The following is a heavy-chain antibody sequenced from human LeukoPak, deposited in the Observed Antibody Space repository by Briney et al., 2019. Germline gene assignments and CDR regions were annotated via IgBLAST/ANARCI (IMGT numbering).Heavy chain of an antibody. CDR1: GFTLSSDW. V-gene: IGHV3-74*01. CDR2: IDSDGTTI. Sequence: WGSLRVSCAVSGFTLSSDWMHCVRQAPGKGLVWVSGIDSDGTTIDYADSVKGRFTISRDNANNTLYLQMNSLRAEDAGVYYCARGLTLLGYCSGTSCLMNYWGQGTLVTASS. D-gene: IGHD2-2*01. CDR3: ARGLTLLGYCSGTSCLMNY. J-gene: IGHJ4*02.